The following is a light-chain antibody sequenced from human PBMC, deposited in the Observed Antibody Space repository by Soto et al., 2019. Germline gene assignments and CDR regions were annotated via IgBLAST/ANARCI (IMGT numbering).Light chain of an antibody. CDR1: QSVNSGY. V-gene: IGKV3-20*01. CDR2: GAS. J-gene: IGKJ3*01. CDR3: QQYDSSPFT. Sequence: EIVLTQSPATLSLSPGERATLSCRASQSVNSGYLAWYQQNPGQAPRLLIHGASSRATGTPDRFSGSGSGTDFTLIISRLEPEDFAVYYCQQYDSSPFTFGPGTKVDI.